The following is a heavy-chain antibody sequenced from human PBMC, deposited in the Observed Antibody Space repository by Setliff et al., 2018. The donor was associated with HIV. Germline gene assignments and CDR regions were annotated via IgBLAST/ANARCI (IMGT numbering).Heavy chain of an antibody. CDR2: LLPLFGTT. V-gene: IGHV1-69*05. Sequence: ASVKVSCKASGGTFSGSGINWVRQAPGQGFEWVGGLLPLFGTTTYAQTFQGRVSITTDKSTSTVYMELSSLRSEDTAVYYCARCGAGEWHLYMDVWGKGTAVTVSS. J-gene: IGHJ6*03. CDR1: GGTFSGSG. CDR3: ARCGAGEWHLYMDV. D-gene: IGHD3-16*01.